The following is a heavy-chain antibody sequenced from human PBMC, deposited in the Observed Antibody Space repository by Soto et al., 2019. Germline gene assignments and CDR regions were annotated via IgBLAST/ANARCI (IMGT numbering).Heavy chain of an antibody. V-gene: IGHV4-39*01. CDR1: GGSISSSSYY. CDR2: IYYSGST. Sequence: ETLSLTCTVSGGSISSSSYYWGWIRQPPGKGLEWIGSIYYSGSTYYNPSLKSRVTISVDTSKNQFSLKLSSVTAADTAVYYCARIPAFAYGSRSHTDYWGQGTLVTVSS. CDR3: ARIPAFAYGSRSHTDY. J-gene: IGHJ4*02. D-gene: IGHD3-10*01.